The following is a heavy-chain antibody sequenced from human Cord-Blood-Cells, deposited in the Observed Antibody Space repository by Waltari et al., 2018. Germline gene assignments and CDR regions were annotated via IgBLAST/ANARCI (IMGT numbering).Heavy chain of an antibody. J-gene: IGHJ4*02. CDR1: GGSISSSSYY. CDR3: ARSANDFWSGYYFDY. V-gene: IGHV4-39*01. CDR2: IYYSGST. Sequence: QLQLQESGPGLVKPSETLSLTCTVSGGSISSSSYYWGWIRQPPGKGLAWIGSIYYSGSTYYNPSLKSRVTISVDTSKNQFSLKLSSVTAADTAVYYCARSANDFWSGYYFDYWGQGTLVTVSS. D-gene: IGHD3-3*01.